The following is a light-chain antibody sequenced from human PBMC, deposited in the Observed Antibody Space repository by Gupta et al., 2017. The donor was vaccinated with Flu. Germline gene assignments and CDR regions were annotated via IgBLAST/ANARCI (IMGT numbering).Light chain of an antibody. CDR2: KNH. CDR1: SNNVGNQG. J-gene: IGLJ3*02. V-gene: IGLV10-54*04. CDR3: LAWDSTFYIWM. Sequence: QAGLTQPPSVSKALGQTATLTCPGNSNNVGNQGAAWLQHHQGHPPKLLFYKNHNRPSGISERFSTSRSGATASLTITGLQPEDEADYYCLAWDSTFYIWMFGGGTKLTVL.